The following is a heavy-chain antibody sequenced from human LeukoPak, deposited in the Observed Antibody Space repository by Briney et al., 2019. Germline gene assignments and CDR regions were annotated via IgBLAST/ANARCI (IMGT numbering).Heavy chain of an antibody. V-gene: IGHV4-39*07. CDR3: ARSTRPYSSSWYDY. J-gene: IGHJ4*02. D-gene: IGHD6-13*01. Sequence: SETLSLTCTVSGGSISSSSYYWGWIRQPPGKGLEWIGSIHYSGSTNYNPSLKSRVTISVATSKNQFSLKLSSVTAADTAVYYCARSTRPYSSSWYDYWGQGTLVTVSS. CDR2: IHYSGST. CDR1: GGSISSSSYY.